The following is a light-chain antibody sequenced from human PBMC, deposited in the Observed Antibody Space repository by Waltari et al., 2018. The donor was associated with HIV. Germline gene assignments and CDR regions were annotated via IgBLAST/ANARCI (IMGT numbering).Light chain of an antibody. Sequence: VLTQSPATLSVSPGDRVTLSCRASESVRSNLAWYQQKRGQAPRLVIYGASSRAAGIPGRFSGSGSGTEFTLTISSLQSEDFAVYYCQEYNNWPWTFGQGTKVEIK. CDR2: GAS. CDR3: QEYNNWPWT. CDR1: ESVRSN. J-gene: IGKJ1*01. V-gene: IGKV3-15*01.